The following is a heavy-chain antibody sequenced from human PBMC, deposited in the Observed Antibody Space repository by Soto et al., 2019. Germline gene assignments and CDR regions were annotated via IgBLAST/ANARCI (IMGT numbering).Heavy chain of an antibody. CDR3: ARHGRGYSGYEYY. Sequence: SETLSLTCTVSGGSISSYYWSWIRQPPGKGLEWIGYIYYSGSTNYNPSLKSRVTISVDTSKNQFSLKLSSVTAADTAMYYCARHGRGYSGYEYYWGQGALVTVSS. J-gene: IGHJ4*02. V-gene: IGHV4-59*01. CDR2: IYYSGST. CDR1: GGSISSYY. D-gene: IGHD5-12*01.